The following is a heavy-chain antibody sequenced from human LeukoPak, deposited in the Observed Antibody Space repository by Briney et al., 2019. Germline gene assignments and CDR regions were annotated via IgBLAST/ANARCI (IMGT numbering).Heavy chain of an antibody. D-gene: IGHD6-13*01. CDR1: GFTVSSNY. CDR2: IYSSGST. Sequence: GGSLRLSCAASGFTVSSNYMSWVRQAPGKGLEWVSVIYSSGSTYYADSVKGRFTISRDNSENTLHLQMNTLRAEDTAVYYCASRIATAGSVDYWGQGTLVTVSS. V-gene: IGHV3-53*01. CDR3: ASRIATAGSVDY. J-gene: IGHJ4*02.